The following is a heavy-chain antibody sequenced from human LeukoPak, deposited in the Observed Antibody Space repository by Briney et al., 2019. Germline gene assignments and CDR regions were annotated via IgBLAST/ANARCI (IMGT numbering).Heavy chain of an antibody. CDR1: GGSISSSSYY. J-gene: IGHJ3*02. CDR3: ARHGGLGVASDDAFDI. CDR2: IYYSGST. V-gene: IGHV4-39*01. Sequence: SETLSLTCTVSGGSISSSSYYWGWIRQPPGKGLEWIGSIYYSGSTYYNPSLKSRVTISVDTSKNQFSLKLSSVTAADTAVYYCARHGGLGVASDDAFDIWGQGTMVTVSS. D-gene: IGHD3-3*01.